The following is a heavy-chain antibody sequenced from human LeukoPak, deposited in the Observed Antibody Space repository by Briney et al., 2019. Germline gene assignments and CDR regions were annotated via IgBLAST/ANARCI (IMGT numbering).Heavy chain of an antibody. Sequence: SETLSLTCAVCGGSFSGYYWSWIRQPPGKGLEWIGEINHSGSTNYNPSLKSRVTISVDTSKNQFSLKLSSVTAADTAVYYCARGLRYYYYYMDVWGKGTTVTVSS. D-gene: IGHD5-12*01. CDR1: GGSFSGYY. J-gene: IGHJ6*03. CDR3: ARGLRYYYYYMDV. CDR2: INHSGST. V-gene: IGHV4-34*01.